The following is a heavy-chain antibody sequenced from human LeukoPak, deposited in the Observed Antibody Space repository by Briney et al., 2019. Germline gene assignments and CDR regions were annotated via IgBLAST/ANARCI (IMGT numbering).Heavy chain of an antibody. D-gene: IGHD2-15*01. CDR1: GFIFSGSW. J-gene: IGHJ4*02. CDR2: IKKDGSEK. V-gene: IGHV3-7*03. CDR3: TTDTWYSAGH. Sequence: GGSLRLSCTASGFIFSGSWMAWIRQAPGKGLEWVAIIKKDGSEKYYVDSMTGRFTISRDNAKNSLFLQMNSLRAEDTAIYYCTTDTWYSAGHWGQGTLVTVSS.